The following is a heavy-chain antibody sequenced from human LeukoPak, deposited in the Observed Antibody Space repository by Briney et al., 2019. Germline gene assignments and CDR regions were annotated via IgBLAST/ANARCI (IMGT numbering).Heavy chain of an antibody. D-gene: IGHD3-22*01. CDR2: ISGSGGST. J-gene: IGHJ4*02. CDR3: AKGATMIVVVITAVDY. Sequence: GGSLRLSCAAPGFTFSSYAMSWVRQAPGKGLEWVSAISGSGGSTYYADSVKGRFTISRDNSKNTLYLQMNSLRAEDTAVYYCAKGATMIVVVITAVDYWGQGTLVTVSS. V-gene: IGHV3-23*01. CDR1: GFTFSSYA.